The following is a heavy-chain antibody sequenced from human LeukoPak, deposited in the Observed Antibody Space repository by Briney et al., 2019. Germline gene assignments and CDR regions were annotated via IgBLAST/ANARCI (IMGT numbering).Heavy chain of an antibody. CDR1: GFTFSSYE. CDR2: ISSSGSTI. Sequence: GGSLRLSCAASGFTFSSYEMNWVRQAPGKGLEWVSYISSSGSTIYYADSVKGRFTISRDNSKNTLYLQMNSLRAEDTAVYYCAKPPAAEYYDFWSGYYPGVYFDYWGQGTLVTVSS. D-gene: IGHD3-3*01. V-gene: IGHV3-48*03. J-gene: IGHJ4*02. CDR3: AKPPAAEYYDFWSGYYPGVYFDY.